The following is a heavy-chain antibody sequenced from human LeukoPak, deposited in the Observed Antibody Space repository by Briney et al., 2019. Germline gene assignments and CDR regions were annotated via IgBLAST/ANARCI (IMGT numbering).Heavy chain of an antibody. CDR2: INWDGSRI. Sequence: PGGSLRLSCAASGFTFDDHAVYWVRQAPGKGLEWVSGINWDGSRIGYADPVKGRFTISRDSAKNPLFLQMSSLRIEDTALYYCARASYYYDTSGLGAFDLWGQGTLVTVSS. CDR3: ARASYYYDTSGLGAFDL. D-gene: IGHD3-22*01. V-gene: IGHV3-9*01. CDR1: GFTFDDHA. J-gene: IGHJ3*01.